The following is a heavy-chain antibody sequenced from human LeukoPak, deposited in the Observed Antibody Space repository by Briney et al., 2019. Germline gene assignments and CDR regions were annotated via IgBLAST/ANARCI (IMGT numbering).Heavy chain of an antibody. CDR1: GGSFSGYY. Sequence: PSETLSLTCAVYGGSFSGYYWSWIRQPPGKGLEWIGEINHSGSTNYNPSLKSRVTISVDTSKNQFSLKLSSVTAADTAVYYCETTGYCSGDSCYSGNYFDYWGQGTLVTVSS. D-gene: IGHD2-15*01. J-gene: IGHJ4*02. V-gene: IGHV4-34*01. CDR3: ETTGYCSGDSCYSGNYFDY. CDR2: INHSGST.